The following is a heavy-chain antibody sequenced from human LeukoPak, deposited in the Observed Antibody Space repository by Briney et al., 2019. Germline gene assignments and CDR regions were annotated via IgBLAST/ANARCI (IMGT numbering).Heavy chain of an antibody. V-gene: IGHV3-23*01. CDR1: GFNFSNYV. D-gene: IGHD2-15*01. CDR2: ISGFGGST. Sequence: PGGSLRLSCAASGFNFSNYVISWVRQAPGKGLEWVSGISGFGGSTYYADSVEGRFTISRDNSKNTLFLQLNSLRVEDTAVYYCAKHGRFGDFDHWGQGTLVTVSS. J-gene: IGHJ4*02. CDR3: AKHGRFGDFDH.